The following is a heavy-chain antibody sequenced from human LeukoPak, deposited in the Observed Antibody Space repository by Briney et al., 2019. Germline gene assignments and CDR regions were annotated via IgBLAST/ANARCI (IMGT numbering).Heavy chain of an antibody. CDR1: GGPFSTYY. CDR2: INHNKST. J-gene: IGHJ4*02. D-gene: IGHD6-6*01. CDR3: AHSSSSLPTDS. Sequence: SSETLSLTCAVYGGPFSTYYWTWIRQSPGKGLEWIGEINHNKSTNYNPSLKSRVTISVDTSKNQFSLNLTSVTAADTAVYYCAHSSSSLPTDSWGQGTLVFVSS. V-gene: IGHV4-34*01.